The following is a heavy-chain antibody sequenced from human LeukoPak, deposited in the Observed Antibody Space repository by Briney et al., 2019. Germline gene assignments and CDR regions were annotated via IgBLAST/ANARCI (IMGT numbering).Heavy chain of an antibody. V-gene: IGHV4-34*01. D-gene: IGHD3-10*01. J-gene: IGHJ4*02. Sequence: SETLSLTCAVYGGSFSGYYWSWIRQPPGKGLEWIGEINHSGSTNYNPSLKSRVTISVDTSKNQFSLKLSSVTAADTAVYYCARERGRKYYYGSGSALGYWGQGTLVTVSS. CDR2: INHSGST. CDR3: ARERGRKYYYGSGSALGY. CDR1: GGSFSGYY.